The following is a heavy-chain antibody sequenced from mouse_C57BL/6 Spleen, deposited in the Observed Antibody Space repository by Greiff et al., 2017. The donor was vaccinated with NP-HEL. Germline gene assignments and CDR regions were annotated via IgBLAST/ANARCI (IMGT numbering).Heavy chain of an antibody. J-gene: IGHJ2*01. CDR2: IDPSDSET. CDR1: GYTFTSYW. Sequence: QVQLQQPGAELVRPGSSVKLSCKASGYTFTSYWMHWVKQRPIQGLEWIGNIDPSDSETHYNQKFKDKATLTVDKSSSTAYMQLSSLTSEDSAVYYCARQGNYYGSSSDYWCQGTTLTVSS. CDR3: ARQGNYYGSSSDY. D-gene: IGHD1-1*01. V-gene: IGHV1-52*01.